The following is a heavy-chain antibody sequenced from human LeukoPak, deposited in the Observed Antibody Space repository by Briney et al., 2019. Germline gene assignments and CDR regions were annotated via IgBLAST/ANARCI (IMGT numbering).Heavy chain of an antibody. D-gene: IGHD7-27*01. CDR1: GYTFTGYY. CDR3: ARETHWGGGALDI. J-gene: IGHJ3*02. Sequence: GASVKVSCKASGYTFTGYYMHWVRQAPGQGLEWMGWINPNSGGTNYAQKFQGRVTMTRDTSISTAYMELSRLRSDDTAVYYCARETHWGGGALDIWGQGTMVTVSS. CDR2: INPNSGGT. V-gene: IGHV1-2*02.